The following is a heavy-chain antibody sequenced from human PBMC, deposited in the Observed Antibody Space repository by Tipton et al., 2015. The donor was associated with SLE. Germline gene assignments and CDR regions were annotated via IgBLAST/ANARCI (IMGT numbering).Heavy chain of an antibody. CDR1: GGSISSGSYY. V-gene: IGHV4-61*01. Sequence: TLSLTCTVSGGSISSGSYYWSWIRQPPGKGLEWIGYIYYSGSTNYNPSLKSRVTISVDTSKNQFSLKLSSVTAADTAVYYCARDATPMVRGVMAFDIWGQGTMVTVSS. CDR3: ARDATPMVRGVMAFDI. J-gene: IGHJ3*02. D-gene: IGHD3-10*01. CDR2: IYYSGST.